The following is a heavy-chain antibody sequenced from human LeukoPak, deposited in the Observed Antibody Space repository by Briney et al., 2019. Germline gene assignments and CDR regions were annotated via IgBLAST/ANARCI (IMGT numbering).Heavy chain of an antibody. Sequence: SETLSLTCTVTGGSISSGDYYWSWLRQPPGQGLEWIASIYSGGMTFYSPSLKSRLTISADTSRNRFSLRLSSVTAADTALYFCARHFDHPTAYFDSWGQGSLVTVSS. D-gene: IGHD1-14*01. CDR1: GGSISSGDYY. CDR2: IYSGGMT. J-gene: IGHJ4*02. V-gene: IGHV4-39*01. CDR3: ARHFDHPTAYFDS.